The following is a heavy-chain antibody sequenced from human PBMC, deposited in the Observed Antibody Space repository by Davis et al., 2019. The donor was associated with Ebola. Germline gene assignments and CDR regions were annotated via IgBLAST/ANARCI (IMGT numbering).Heavy chain of an antibody. V-gene: IGHV4-34*01. Sequence: SETLSLTCTVSGGSISSYYWSWIRQPPGKGLEWIGEINHSGSTNYNPSLKSRVTISVDTSKNQFSLKLSSVTAADTAVYYCTREPSAVAGDDYWGQGTLVTVSS. CDR3: TREPSAVAGDDY. CDR1: GGSISSYY. D-gene: IGHD6-19*01. CDR2: INHSGST. J-gene: IGHJ4*02.